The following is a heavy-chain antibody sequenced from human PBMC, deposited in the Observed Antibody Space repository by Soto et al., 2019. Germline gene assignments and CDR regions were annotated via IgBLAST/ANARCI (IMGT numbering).Heavy chain of an antibody. D-gene: IGHD1-1*01. CDR2: IYPGDSDT. V-gene: IGHV5-51*01. CDR3: ARRKLERLSYYYYGMDV. J-gene: IGHJ6*02. Sequence: GESLKISFQGSGYIFTSYWIGWVRQMPGKGLEWMGIIYPGDSDTRYSPSFQGQVTISADKSISTAYLQWSSLKASDTAMYYCARRKLERLSYYYYGMDVWGQGTTVTVSS. CDR1: GYIFTSYW.